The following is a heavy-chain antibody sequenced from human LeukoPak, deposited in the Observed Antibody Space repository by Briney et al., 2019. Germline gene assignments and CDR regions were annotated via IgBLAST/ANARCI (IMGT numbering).Heavy chain of an antibody. CDR1: GYTFTSYG. J-gene: IGHJ4*02. V-gene: IGHV1-18*01. D-gene: IGHD3-22*01. CDR3: ARDGGFEAAPYDSSGYYNY. CDR2: ISAYNGNT. Sequence: ASVKVSCKASGYTFTSYGISWVRQAPGQGLEWMGWISAYNGNTNYAQKLQGRVAMTTDTSTSTAYMELRSLRSDDTAVYYCARDGGFEAAPYDSSGYYNYWGQGTLVTVSS.